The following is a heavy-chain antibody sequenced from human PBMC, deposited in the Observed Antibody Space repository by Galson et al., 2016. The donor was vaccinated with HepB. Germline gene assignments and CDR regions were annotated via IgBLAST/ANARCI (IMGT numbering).Heavy chain of an antibody. CDR1: GFTFSSYW. CDR2: IKEDGSKQ. V-gene: IGHV3-7*03. CDR3: AGQYSSTWASFDY. Sequence: SLRLSCAASGFTFSSYWMSWIRQAPGKGLEWVANIKEDGSKQYYVDSVKGRFTISRDNAKNSLYLQMNSLRAEDTALYYCAGQYSSTWASFDYWGQGTMVTVSS. D-gene: IGHD6-13*01. J-gene: IGHJ4*02.